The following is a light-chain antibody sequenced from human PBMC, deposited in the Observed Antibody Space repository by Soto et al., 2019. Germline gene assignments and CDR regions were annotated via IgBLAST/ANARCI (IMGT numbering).Light chain of an antibody. V-gene: IGKV1-39*01. J-gene: IGKJ5*01. CDR1: QNIRSY. Sequence: QMAQSPSSLSASVGDRFTVTFRASQNIRSYLHWYQQKPGEAPKLLIYDASSLQSGVPSRFSGSGSGTDFTLTISSLQLEDFATYYCQQANTFPLTFGQGTRLEI. CDR2: DAS. CDR3: QQANTFPLT.